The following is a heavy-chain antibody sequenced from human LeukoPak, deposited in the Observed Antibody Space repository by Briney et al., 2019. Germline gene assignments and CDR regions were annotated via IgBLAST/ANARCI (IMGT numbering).Heavy chain of an antibody. V-gene: IGHV1-69*13. CDR1: GGTFSSYA. J-gene: IGHJ4*02. CDR3: ARAESSGPERLVLVHFDY. D-gene: IGHD1-1*01. CDR2: IIPIFGTA. Sequence: ASVKVSCKASGGTFSSYAISWVRQAPGRGLEWMGGIIPIFGTANYAQKFQGRVTITADESTSTAYTELSSLRSEDTAVYYCARAESSGPERLVLVHFDYWGQGTLVTVSS.